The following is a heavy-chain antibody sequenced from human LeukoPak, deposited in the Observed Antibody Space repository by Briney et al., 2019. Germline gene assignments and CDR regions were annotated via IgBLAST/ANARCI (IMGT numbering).Heavy chain of an antibody. CDR3: AKANSGYDLYYYYYGMDV. D-gene: IGHD5-12*01. CDR1: GFTFSSYA. J-gene: IGHJ6*02. V-gene: IGHV3-23*01. Sequence: TGGSLRLSCAASGFTFSSYAMSWVRQAPGKGLEWVSAISGSGGSTYYADSVKGRFTISRDNSKNTLYLQMNSLRAEDTAVYYCAKANSGYDLYYYYYGMDVWGQGTTVTVSS. CDR2: ISGSGGST.